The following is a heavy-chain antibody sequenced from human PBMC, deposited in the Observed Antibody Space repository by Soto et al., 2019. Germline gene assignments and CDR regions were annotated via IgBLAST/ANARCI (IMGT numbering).Heavy chain of an antibody. D-gene: IGHD1-26*01. Sequence: EVQLLESGGGLVQPGGSLRLSCAASGFTFSNYAMRWVRQAPGKGLEWVSAISGSDGSTYYADSVKGRFTISRDNSKTTLYLQMNSLRAEDTAVYYCARRGSGSYYDYWGQGTLVTVSS. CDR2: ISGSDGST. J-gene: IGHJ4*02. V-gene: IGHV3-23*01. CDR1: GFTFSNYA. CDR3: ARRGSGSYYDY.